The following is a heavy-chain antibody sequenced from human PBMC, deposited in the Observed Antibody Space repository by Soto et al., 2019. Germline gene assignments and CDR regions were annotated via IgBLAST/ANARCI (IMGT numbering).Heavy chain of an antibody. CDR3: ARDLLFTNNKYYGMDV. D-gene: IGHD3-3*01. J-gene: IGHJ6*02. Sequence: SETLSLTCTVSGGSIRSGGYFWIWISQHPGKGKEWIGHIYYSGSTYSNPSLKSRVTISVDTSKNQFSLKLSSVTAADSAVYYCARDLLFTNNKYYGMDVWGQGTTVTVSS. CDR1: GGSIRSGGYF. CDR2: IYYSGST. V-gene: IGHV4-31*03.